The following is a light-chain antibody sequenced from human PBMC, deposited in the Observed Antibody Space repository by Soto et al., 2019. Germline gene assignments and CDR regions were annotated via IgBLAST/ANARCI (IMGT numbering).Light chain of an antibody. J-gene: IGKJ1*01. V-gene: IGKV1-8*01. CDR2: AAS. Sequence: AIRMTQSPSSLSASTGDRATITCRASQGLSSYLAWYQQKPGKAPKLLIYAASTLQSGVPSRFSGSGSGTDFTLTISCLQSEDFATYYCQQYCSYPCTFGQGTKVELK. CDR1: QGLSSY. CDR3: QQYCSYPCT.